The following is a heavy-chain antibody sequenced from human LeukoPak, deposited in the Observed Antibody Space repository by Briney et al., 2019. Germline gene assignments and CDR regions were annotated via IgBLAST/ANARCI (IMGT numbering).Heavy chain of an antibody. CDR3: ARIKQLGFYYMDV. Sequence: SETLSLTCTVSGGSISSYYWSWIRQPPGKGPEWIGYIYYSGSTNYNPSLKSRVTISVDTSKNQFSLKLSSVTAADTAVYYCARIKQLGFYYMDVWGKGTTVTVSS. CDR1: GGSISSYY. D-gene: IGHD6-13*01. CDR2: IYYSGST. V-gene: IGHV4-59*01. J-gene: IGHJ6*03.